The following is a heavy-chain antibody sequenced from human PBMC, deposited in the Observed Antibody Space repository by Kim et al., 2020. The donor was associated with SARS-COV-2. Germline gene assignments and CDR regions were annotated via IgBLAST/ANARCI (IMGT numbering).Heavy chain of an antibody. J-gene: IGHJ5*02. CDR3: AREWGSSWYENWFDP. CDR2: ISSSSSYI. CDR1: GFTFSSYS. Sequence: GGSLRLSCAASGFTFSSYSMNWVRQAPGKGLEWVSSISSSSSYIYYADSVKGRFTISRDNAKNSLYLQMNSLRAEDTAVYYCAREWGSSWYENWFDPWGQGTLVTVSS. V-gene: IGHV3-21*01. D-gene: IGHD6-13*01.